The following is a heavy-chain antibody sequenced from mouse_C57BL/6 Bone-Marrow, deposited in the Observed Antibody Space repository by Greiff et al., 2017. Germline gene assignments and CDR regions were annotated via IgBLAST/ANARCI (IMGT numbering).Heavy chain of an antibody. J-gene: IGHJ1*03. CDR2: ISSGGDYI. Sequence: DVQVVESGEGLVKPGGSLKLSCAASGFTFSSYAMSWVRQTPEKRLEWVAYISSGGDYIYYADTVKGRFTISRDNARNTLYLQMSSLKSEDTAMYYCTKILSSYWYFDVWGTGTTVTVSS. V-gene: IGHV5-9-1*02. D-gene: IGHD6-5*01. CDR3: TKILSSYWYFDV. CDR1: GFTFSSYA.